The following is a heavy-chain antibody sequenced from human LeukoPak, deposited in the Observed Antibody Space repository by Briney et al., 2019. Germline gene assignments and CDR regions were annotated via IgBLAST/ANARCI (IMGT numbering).Heavy chain of an antibody. V-gene: IGHV3-30-3*01. D-gene: IGHD3-16*01. CDR2: ISHDGSNK. J-gene: IGHJ4*02. Sequence: GGSLRLSCAASGFTFSSYAMHWVRQAPGKGLEWVAVISHDGSNKYYADSVEGRFTISRDNSKNTLYLQMNSLRAEDTAVYYCAKDLNWGGRWGQGTLVTVSS. CDR1: GFTFSSYA. CDR3: AKDLNWGGR.